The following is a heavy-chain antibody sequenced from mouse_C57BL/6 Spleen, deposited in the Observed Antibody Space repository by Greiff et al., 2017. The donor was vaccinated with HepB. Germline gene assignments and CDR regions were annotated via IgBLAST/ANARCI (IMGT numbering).Heavy chain of an antibody. V-gene: IGHV5-17*01. CDR1: GFTFSDYG. CDR3: ASARAMDY. J-gene: IGHJ4*01. CDR2: ISSGSSTI. Sequence: EVQGVESGGGLVKPGGSLKLSCAASGFTFSDYGMHWVRQAPEKGLEWVAYISSGSSTIYYADTVKGRFTISRDNAKNTLFLQMTSLRSEDTAMYYCASARAMDYWGQGTSVTVSS. D-gene: IGHD6-1*01.